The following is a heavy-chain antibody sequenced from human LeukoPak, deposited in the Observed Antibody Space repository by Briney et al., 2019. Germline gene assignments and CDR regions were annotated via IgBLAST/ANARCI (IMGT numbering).Heavy chain of an antibody. CDR1: GFTFSSYG. Sequence: GGSLRLSWAASGFTFSSYGMHWVRQAPGKGLDWVAFIRYDGSNKYYADSVKGRFTISRDNSKNTLYLQMNSLRAEDTAVYYCAREGYQLGDAFDIWGQGTMVTVSS. D-gene: IGHD2-2*01. CDR3: AREGYQLGDAFDI. V-gene: IGHV3-30*02. CDR2: IRYDGSNK. J-gene: IGHJ3*02.